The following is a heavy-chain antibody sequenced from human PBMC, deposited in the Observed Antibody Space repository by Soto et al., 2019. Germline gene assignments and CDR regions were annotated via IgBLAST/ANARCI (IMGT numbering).Heavy chain of an antibody. J-gene: IGHJ6*02. CDR2: IYFTGNT. Sequence: SETLSLTCSASGGSITSSSHFWGWVRQPPGKGLEWIGTIYFTGNTYYTPSLKSRLTMSIDTSKNQFSLKLCSVTAADTAVYYCARERSYSSSWLYYYYGMDVWGQGTTVTVSS. V-gene: IGHV4-39*07. CDR3: ARERSYSSSWLYYYYGMDV. CDR1: GGSITSSSHF. D-gene: IGHD6-13*01.